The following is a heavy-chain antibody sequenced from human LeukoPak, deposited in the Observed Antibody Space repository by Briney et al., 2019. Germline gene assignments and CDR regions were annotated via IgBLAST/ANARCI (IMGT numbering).Heavy chain of an antibody. V-gene: IGHV3-7*01. Sequence: GGALRLSCAASGFTLRTLWVSWVRQAPGRGGGGGANIKEDGSEKYYVDSVKGRLTISRDNDHNSLYLQTNSLRAEDTAVYYCARCGRYSYYYYMDVWGRGTTVTVSS. D-gene: IGHD1-26*01. CDR2: IKEDGSEK. CDR3: ARCGRYSYYYYMDV. J-gene: IGHJ6*03. CDR1: GFTLRTLW.